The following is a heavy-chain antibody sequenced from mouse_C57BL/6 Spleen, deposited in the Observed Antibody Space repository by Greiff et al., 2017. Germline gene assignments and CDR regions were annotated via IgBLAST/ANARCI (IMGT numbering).Heavy chain of an antibody. CDR1: GYTFTDYY. J-gene: IGHJ1*03. V-gene: IGHV1-26*01. Sequence: VQLQQSGPELVKPGASVKISCKASGYTFTDYYMNWVKQSHGKSLEWIGDINPNNGGTSYNQKFKGKATLTVDKSSSTAYMELRSLTSEDSAVYYCARKADYYGKATRYFDVWGTGTTVTVSS. CDR2: INPNNGGT. D-gene: IGHD1-1*01. CDR3: ARKADYYGKATRYFDV.